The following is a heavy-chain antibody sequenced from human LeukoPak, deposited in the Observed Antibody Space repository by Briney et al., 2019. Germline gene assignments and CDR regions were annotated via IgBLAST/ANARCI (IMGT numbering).Heavy chain of an antibody. J-gene: IGHJ4*02. CDR3: ARVFMVRGVFDY. V-gene: IGHV3-53*01. D-gene: IGHD3-10*01. Sequence: PGGSLRLSCAASGFTVSSNYMSWVRQAPGKGLEWVSVIYSGGSTYYADSVKGRFTIPRDNSKNTLYLQMNSLRAEDTAVYYCARVFMVRGVFDYWGQGTLVTVSS. CDR1: GFTVSSNY. CDR2: IYSGGST.